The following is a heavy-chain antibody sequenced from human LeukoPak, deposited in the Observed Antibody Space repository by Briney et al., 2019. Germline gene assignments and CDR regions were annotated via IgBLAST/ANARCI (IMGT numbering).Heavy chain of an antibody. Sequence: PSETLSLTCAVSGASISSSNYYWGWVRQSPGKGLEWIGNIYSSGNTYYNASLKSRVTMYIDTSKNQFSLKLSSVTAADTAVYYCARAGRMVRGVIYRPPFDYWGQGTLVTVSS. V-gene: IGHV4-39*07. J-gene: IGHJ4*02. D-gene: IGHD3-10*01. CDR3: ARAGRMVRGVIYRPPFDY. CDR1: GASISSSNYY. CDR2: IYSSGNT.